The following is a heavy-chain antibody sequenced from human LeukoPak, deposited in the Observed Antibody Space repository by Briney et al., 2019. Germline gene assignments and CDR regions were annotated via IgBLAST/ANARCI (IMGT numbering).Heavy chain of an antibody. CDR1: GYTFTSYD. D-gene: IGHD3-3*01. J-gene: IGHJ4*02. CDR3: ARLDTYYDFWSGYEGRGY. V-gene: IGHV1-8*01. Sequence: ASVKVSCKASGYTFTSYDINWVRQATGQGLEWMGWMNPNSGNTGYAQKFQGRVTMTRNTSISTAYMELSGLRSEDTAVYYCARLDTYYDFWSGYEGRGYWGQGTLVTVSS. CDR2: MNPNSGNT.